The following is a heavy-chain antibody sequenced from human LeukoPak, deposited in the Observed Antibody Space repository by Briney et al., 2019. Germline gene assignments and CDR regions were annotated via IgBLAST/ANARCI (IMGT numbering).Heavy chain of an antibody. J-gene: IGHJ1*01. V-gene: IGHV3-7*03. D-gene: IGHD5-18*01. Sequence: PGGSLRLSCAASGFTFSGYWMTWVRQAPGKGLEWVANTNEDGSVRQCADSVRGRFTISRDNTQNTVSLQLNTLRVDDTAVYYCARSFSYSYDFAGGPGTLVTVSS. CDR3: ARSFSYSYDFA. CDR1: GFTFSGYW. CDR2: TNEDGSVR.